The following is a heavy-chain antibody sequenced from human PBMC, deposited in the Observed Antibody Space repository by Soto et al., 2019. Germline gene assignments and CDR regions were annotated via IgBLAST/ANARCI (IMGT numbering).Heavy chain of an antibody. CDR3: ARLVAAAASPYYFDY. Sequence: EVQLVESGGGLVQPGGSLRLSCAASGFTFSSYWMHWVRQAPGKGLVWVSRINSDGSSTSYADSVKGRFTISRDNAKNTLYLQMNSLRAEDTAVYYCARLVAAAASPYYFDYWGLGTLVTVSS. CDR1: GFTFSSYW. V-gene: IGHV3-74*01. D-gene: IGHD6-13*01. CDR2: INSDGSST. J-gene: IGHJ4*02.